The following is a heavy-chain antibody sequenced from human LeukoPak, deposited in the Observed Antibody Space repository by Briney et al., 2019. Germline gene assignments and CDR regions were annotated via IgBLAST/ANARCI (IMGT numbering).Heavy chain of an antibody. CDR2: ISAYNGNT. CDR3: VLGVYCSSTSCQWDAFDI. Sequence: GASVKVSCKASGYTFTSYGISWVRQAPGQGLEWMGWISAYNGNTNYAQKLQGRVTMTTDTSTSTAYMELRSLRSDDTAVYYCVLGVYCSSTSCQWDAFDIWGQGTMVTVSS. D-gene: IGHD2-2*01. CDR1: GYTFTSYG. V-gene: IGHV1-18*01. J-gene: IGHJ3*02.